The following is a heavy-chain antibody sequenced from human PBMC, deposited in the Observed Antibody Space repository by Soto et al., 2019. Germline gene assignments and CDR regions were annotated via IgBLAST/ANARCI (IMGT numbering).Heavy chain of an antibody. CDR3: EREVVVVPAAIQRGGWFDP. CDR1: GFTFSSYG. CDR2: IWYDGSNK. D-gene: IGHD2-2*01. V-gene: IGHV3-33*01. Sequence: QVQLVESGGGVVQPGRSLRLSCAASGFTFSSYGMHWVRQAPGKGLEWVAVIWYDGSNKYYADSVKGRFTISRDNSKNTLYLQMNSLRAEDTAVYYCEREVVVVPAAIQRGGWFDPWGQGTLVTVSS. J-gene: IGHJ5*02.